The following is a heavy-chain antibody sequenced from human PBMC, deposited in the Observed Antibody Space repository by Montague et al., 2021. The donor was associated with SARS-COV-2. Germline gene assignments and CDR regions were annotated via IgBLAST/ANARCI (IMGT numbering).Heavy chain of an antibody. CDR3: ARLGDGVVPSPILGVGPYYSYYYMDV. CDR1: GGSFSTYS. V-gene: IGHV4-34*01. CDR2: IHHGGST. D-gene: IGHD3-10*01. Sequence: SETLSLTCAVHGGSFSTYSWNWIRQPPGKGLEWIGEIHHGGSTNYNPSLKSLVTISADTSKNQFSLKLTSVAAANTAVYYGARLGDGVVPSPILGVGPYYSYYYMDVWGKGTTVTVSS. J-gene: IGHJ6*03.